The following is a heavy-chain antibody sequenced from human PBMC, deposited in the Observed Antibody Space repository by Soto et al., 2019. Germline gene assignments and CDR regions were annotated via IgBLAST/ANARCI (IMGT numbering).Heavy chain of an antibody. CDR3: AHRRKIYYSVSGDYRNDCFDY. J-gene: IGHJ4*02. V-gene: IGHV2-5*01. CDR2: IYWNNDK. CDR1: GFSLSTTGMG. D-gene: IGHD3-16*02. Sequence: QITLKESGPTLVKPTQTLTLTCTFSGFSLSTTGMGVGWIRQPPGKALEWLALIYWNNDKRYSPSLKSRLNITRDTSKNQVVLTMTNMDPVDTATYYCAHRRKIYYSVSGDYRNDCFDYWGQGSLVTVSS.